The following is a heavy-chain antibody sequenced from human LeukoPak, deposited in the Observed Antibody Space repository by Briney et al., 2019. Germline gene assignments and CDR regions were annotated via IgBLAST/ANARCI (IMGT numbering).Heavy chain of an antibody. CDR2: INHSGST. CDR1: GGSISSSNW. CDR3: ARASANNHYYDFFDY. J-gene: IGHJ4*02. Sequence: SETLSLTCAVSGGSISSSNWWSWVRQPPGKGLEWIGEINHSGSTNYNPSLKSRVTISVDTSKNQFSLKLSSVTAADTAVYYCARASANNHYYDFFDYWGQGTLVTVSS. D-gene: IGHD3-10*01. V-gene: IGHV4-4*02.